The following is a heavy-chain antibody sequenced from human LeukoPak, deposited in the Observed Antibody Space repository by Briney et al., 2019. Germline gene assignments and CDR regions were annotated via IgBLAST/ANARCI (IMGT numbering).Heavy chain of an antibody. D-gene: IGHD6-13*01. V-gene: IGHV1-69*04. CDR3: ARDGREEDGYSSSWYLGNYYYYGMDV. CDR1: GSTFSSYA. J-gene: IGHJ6*02. CDR2: IIPILGIA. Sequence: ASVKVSCKASGSTFSSYAISWVRQAPGQGLEWMGRIIPILGIANYAQKFQGRVTITADKSTSTAYMELSSLRSEDTAVCYCARDGREEDGYSSSWYLGNYYYYGMDVWGQGTTVTVSS.